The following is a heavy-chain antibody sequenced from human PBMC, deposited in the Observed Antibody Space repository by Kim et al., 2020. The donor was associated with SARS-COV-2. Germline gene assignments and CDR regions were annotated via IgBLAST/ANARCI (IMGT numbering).Heavy chain of an antibody. Sequence: SVKVSCKASGGTFSSYAISWVRQAPGQGLEWMGRIIPILGIANYAQKFQGRVTITADKSTSTAYMELSSLRSEDTAVYYCARESMSGYSYGMGDYWGQGTLVTVSS. D-gene: IGHD5-18*01. V-gene: IGHV1-69*04. CDR3: ARESMSGYSYGMGDY. CDR2: IIPILGIA. J-gene: IGHJ4*02. CDR1: GGTFSSYA.